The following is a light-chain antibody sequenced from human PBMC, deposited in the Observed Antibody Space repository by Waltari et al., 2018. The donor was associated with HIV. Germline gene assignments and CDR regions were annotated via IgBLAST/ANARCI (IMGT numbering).Light chain of an antibody. CDR2: GNS. V-gene: IGLV1-40*01. CDR1: SSNIGAPYD. J-gene: IGLJ3*02. Sequence: QSVLTQPPSVSGAPGQRVTISCTGSSSNIGAPYDVHWYHQLPGSAPKLLIYGNSNRPSGVPDRFSGSKSGTSASLAITELQAEDEAEYYCQSYDSSLSGWVFGGGTKLTVL. CDR3: QSYDSSLSGWV.